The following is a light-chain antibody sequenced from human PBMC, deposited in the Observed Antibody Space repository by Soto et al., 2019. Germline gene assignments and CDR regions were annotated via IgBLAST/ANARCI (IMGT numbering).Light chain of an antibody. Sequence: QSALTQPASVSGSPGQSITISCTGTSSDVGSYNLVSWYQQHPGKAPKLMIYEVSKRPSGVSNRFSGSKSGNTASLTISGPQAEDEADYYCCSYAGSSPFVVFGGGTKLTVL. J-gene: IGLJ2*01. CDR2: EVS. CDR1: SSDVGSYNL. V-gene: IGLV2-23*02. CDR3: CSYAGSSPFVV.